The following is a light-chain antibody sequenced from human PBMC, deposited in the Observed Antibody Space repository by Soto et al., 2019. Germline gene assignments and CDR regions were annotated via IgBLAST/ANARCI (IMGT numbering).Light chain of an antibody. CDR3: AAWDDSLNGPL. CDR2: SNN. Sequence: QSVLTQPPSASGTPGQRVTISCSGSSSNIGSNTVNWYQQLPGTAPTLLIYSNNQRPSGVPDRFSGCKSGTSASLDVNGIHSDEDADYQCAAWDDSLNGPLFGGGTQLTVL. J-gene: IGLJ3*02. V-gene: IGLV1-44*01. CDR1: SSNIGSNT.